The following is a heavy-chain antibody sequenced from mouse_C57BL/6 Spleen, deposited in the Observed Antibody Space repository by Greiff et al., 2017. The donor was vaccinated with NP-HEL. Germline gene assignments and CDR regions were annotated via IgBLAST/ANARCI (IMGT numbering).Heavy chain of an antibody. CDR1: GYSITSGYY. D-gene: IGHD1-1*01. J-gene: IGHJ3*01. V-gene: IGHV3-6*01. CDR2: LSYDGSN. CDR3: ARGGMITTGAWFAY. Sequence: EVHLVESGPGLVKPSQSLSLTCSVTGYSITSGYYWNWIRQFPGNKLEWMGYLSYDGSNNYNPSLKNRISITRDTSKNQFFLKLNSVTTEDTATYYCARGGMITTGAWFAYWGQGTLVTVSA.